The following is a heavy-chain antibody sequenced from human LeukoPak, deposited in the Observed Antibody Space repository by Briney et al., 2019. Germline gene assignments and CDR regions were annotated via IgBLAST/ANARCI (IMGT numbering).Heavy chain of an antibody. CDR3: ARGELTWDYYFDY. CDR2: MNPNSGNT. D-gene: IGHD1-26*01. J-gene: IGHJ4*02. CDR1: GYTFTSYD. Sequence: PGASVKVSCKASGYTFTSYDINWVRQATGQGLEWMGWMNPNSGNTGYAQKFQGRVTMTRNTSISTAYMELSSLRSVDTAVYYCARGELTWDYYFDYWGQGTLVTVSS. V-gene: IGHV1-8*01.